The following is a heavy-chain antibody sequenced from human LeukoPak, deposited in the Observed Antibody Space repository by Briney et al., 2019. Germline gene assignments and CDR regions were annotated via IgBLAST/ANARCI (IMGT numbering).Heavy chain of an antibody. CDR3: ARGSYYYPY. CDR1: GFTFSAYW. CDR2: IKQDGSEK. D-gene: IGHD3-10*01. Sequence: GGSLRLSRAASGFTFSAYWMSWVRQAPGKGLEWVANIKQDGSEKYYVDSVKGRFTISRDNAKNSLYLQMSSMRAEDTAVYYCARGSYYYPYWGQGTLVTVSS. J-gene: IGHJ4*02. V-gene: IGHV3-7*04.